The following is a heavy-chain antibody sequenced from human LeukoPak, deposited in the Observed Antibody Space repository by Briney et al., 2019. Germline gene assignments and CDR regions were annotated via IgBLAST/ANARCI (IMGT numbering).Heavy chain of an antibody. D-gene: IGHD1-26*01. CDR1: GFSFSTCA. J-gene: IGHJ5*02. CDR2: IKSESDGGTT. V-gene: IGHV3-15*01. CDR3: TTSGWFDH. Sequence: PAGSLRLSCAASGFSFSTCAMNWVRQAPGKGLEWVGRIKSESDGGTTDYAAPVKGRFTISRDDSKNTLFLQMNSLQTEDTAAYYCTTSGWFDHWGQGTLVTVSS.